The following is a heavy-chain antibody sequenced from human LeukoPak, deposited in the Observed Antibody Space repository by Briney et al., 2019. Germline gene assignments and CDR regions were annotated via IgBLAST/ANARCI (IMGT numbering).Heavy chain of an antibody. Sequence: GGSLRLSCAASGFTFSSYDMHWVRQATGKGLEWVSAIGTAGDTYYPGSVKGRFTISRENAKNSLYLQMNSLRAGDTAVYYCARVGSSGWYDYWGQGTLVTVSP. CDR3: ARVGSSGWYDY. J-gene: IGHJ4*02. CDR1: GFTFSSYD. V-gene: IGHV3-13*01. CDR2: IGTAGDT. D-gene: IGHD6-19*01.